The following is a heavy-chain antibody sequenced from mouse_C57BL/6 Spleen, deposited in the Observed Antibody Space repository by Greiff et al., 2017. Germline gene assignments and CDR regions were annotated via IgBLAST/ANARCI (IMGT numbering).Heavy chain of an antibody. CDR1: GYAFSSSW. CDR2: IYPGDGDT. D-gene: IGHD1-1*01. J-gene: IGHJ2*01. Sequence: VQLQQSGPELVKPGASVKISCKASGYAFSSSWMNWVKQRPGKGLEWIGRIYPGDGDTNYNGKFKGKATLTADKSSSTAYRQLSSLTSEDSAVYFCARYYYGSSLDYWGQGTTLTASS. V-gene: IGHV1-82*01. CDR3: ARYYYGSSLDY.